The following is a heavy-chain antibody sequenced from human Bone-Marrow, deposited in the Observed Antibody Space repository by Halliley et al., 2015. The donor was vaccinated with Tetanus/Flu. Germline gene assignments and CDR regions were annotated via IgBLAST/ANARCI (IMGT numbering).Heavy chain of an antibody. CDR1: GGSISSYY. Sequence: TLSLTCTVSGGSISSYYWSWIRQPPGKGLEWIGYIYYSGSTNYNPSLKSRVTISVDTSKNQFSLKLSSVTAADTAVYYCARGTYYYDSSGYYPQNNRFDPWGQGTLVTVSS. J-gene: IGHJ5*02. D-gene: IGHD3-22*01. CDR2: IYYSGST. V-gene: IGHV4-59*01. CDR3: ARGTYYYDSSGYYPQNNRFDP.